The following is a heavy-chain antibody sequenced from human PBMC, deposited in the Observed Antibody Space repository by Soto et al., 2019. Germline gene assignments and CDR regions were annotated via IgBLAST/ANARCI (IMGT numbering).Heavy chain of an antibody. CDR3: ARDVATAPQGWFYP. CDR1: GFTFNRSG. Sequence: GGSLRLSCAASGFTFNRSGMHWVRQAPGKGLEWVAVIWYDGSTKWYADSVKGRFTISRDNSKNTVYLQMNSLRAEDTAVYYCARDVATAPQGWFYPWGQGTLVTVSS. V-gene: IGHV3-33*01. CDR2: IWYDGSTK. D-gene: IGHD5-12*01. J-gene: IGHJ5*02.